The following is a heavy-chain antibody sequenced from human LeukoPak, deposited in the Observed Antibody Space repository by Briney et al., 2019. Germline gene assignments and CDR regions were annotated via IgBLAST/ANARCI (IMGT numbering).Heavy chain of an antibody. CDR1: RGSITSYY. Sequence: SETLSLTCTVSRGSITSYYWSCIRNPPGKGLEWRGYIYYSGSTNYNPSLKSRVTISVDTSKNQFSLKLTSVTAADTAVYYCARGGGMGHYYYYMDVWGKGTTVTISS. V-gene: IGHV4-59*01. D-gene: IGHD5-24*01. J-gene: IGHJ6*03. CDR3: ARGGGMGHYYYYMDV. CDR2: IYYSGST.